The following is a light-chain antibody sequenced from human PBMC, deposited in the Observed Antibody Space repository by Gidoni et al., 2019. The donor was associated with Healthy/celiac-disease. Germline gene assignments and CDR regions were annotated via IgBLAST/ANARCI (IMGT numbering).Light chain of an antibody. V-gene: IGKV1-39*01. J-gene: IGKJ2*01. CDR1: QSISSY. CDR2: AAS. Sequence: DIQMTQSPSSLSASVGDRVTITCLASQSISSYLNWYQQKPGKAPKLLIYAASSLQSGVPSRFSGSGSGTELTLTISSLQPEDFATYYCQQSYSTPYTFGQGTKLEIK. CDR3: QQSYSTPYT.